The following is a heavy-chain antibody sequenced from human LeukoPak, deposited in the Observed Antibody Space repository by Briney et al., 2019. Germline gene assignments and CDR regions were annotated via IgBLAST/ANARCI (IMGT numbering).Heavy chain of an antibody. Sequence: PSETLSLTCTVSGGSISGYYWTWIRQPPGKGLEWIGNIYSSGTTNYNPSLKSRVTISVDTSKNQFSLKLSSVTAADTAVYYCAAGPPGFPNWYFDLWGRGTLVTVSS. J-gene: IGHJ2*01. CDR1: GGSISGYY. D-gene: IGHD6-25*01. CDR2: IYSSGTT. CDR3: AAGPPGFPNWYFDL. V-gene: IGHV4-59*08.